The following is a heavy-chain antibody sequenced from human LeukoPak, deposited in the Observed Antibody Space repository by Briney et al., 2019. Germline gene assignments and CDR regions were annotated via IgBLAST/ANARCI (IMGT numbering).Heavy chain of an antibody. V-gene: IGHV4-34*01. Sequence: SETLSLTCAVYGGSFSGYYWSWIRQPPGKGLEWIGEINHSGSTNYNPSLKCRVTISVDTSKNQFSLKLSSVTAADTAVYYCARGGPFDYWGQGTLVTVSS. J-gene: IGHJ4*02. CDR2: INHSGST. CDR1: GGSFSGYY. CDR3: ARGGPFDY.